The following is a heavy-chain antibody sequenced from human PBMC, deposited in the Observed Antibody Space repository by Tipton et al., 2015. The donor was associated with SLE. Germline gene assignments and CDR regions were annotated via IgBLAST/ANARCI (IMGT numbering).Heavy chain of an antibody. CDR2: IYTSGNT. CDR1: GGSISSTNYF. J-gene: IGHJ5*02. CDR3: ARASNYYDYNYFDP. V-gene: IGHV4-61*02. D-gene: IGHD3-22*01. Sequence: GLVKPSQTLSLTCTVSGGSISSTNYFWTWIRQPAGKGLEWIGRIYTSGNTNYNPSLQSRVTISIDTSKNQFSLKLSSVTAADTAVYFCARASNYYDYNYFDPWGQGTLVTVSS.